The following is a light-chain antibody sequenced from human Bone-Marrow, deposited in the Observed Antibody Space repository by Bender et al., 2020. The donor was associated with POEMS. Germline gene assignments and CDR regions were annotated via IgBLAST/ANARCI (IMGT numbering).Light chain of an antibody. V-gene: IGLV2-23*01. CDR2: EDS. CDR1: SNDVGSYNL. Sequence: QSALTQPASVSGSPGQSITISCTGTSNDVGSYNLVSWYQQHPGKAPKLMIYEDSERPSGVSDRFSGSKSGNTASLTISGLQAEDEADYYCCSYADSNTLVFGGGTKMTVL. CDR3: CSYADSNTLV. J-gene: IGLJ3*02.